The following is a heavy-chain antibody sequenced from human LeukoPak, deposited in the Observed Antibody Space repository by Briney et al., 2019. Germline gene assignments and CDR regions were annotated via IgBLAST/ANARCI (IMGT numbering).Heavy chain of an antibody. CDR3: AKGRDMVATSDFDY. J-gene: IGHJ4*02. D-gene: IGHD5-12*01. CDR1: GFTFDDYA. Sequence: GGSLRLSCAASGFTFDDYAMRWVRQAPGKGLEWVSGISWNSGSIGYADSVKGRFTISRDNAKNSLYLQMNSLRAEDTALYYCAKGRDMVATSDFDYWGQGTLVTVSS. CDR2: ISWNSGSI. V-gene: IGHV3-9*01.